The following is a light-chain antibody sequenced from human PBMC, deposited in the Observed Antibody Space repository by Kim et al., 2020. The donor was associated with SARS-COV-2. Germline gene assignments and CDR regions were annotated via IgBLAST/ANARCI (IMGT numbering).Light chain of an antibody. Sequence: SYELTQPPSVSVSPGQTASITCSGDKLGDKYACWYQQKPGQSPVLVIYQDSKRPSGIPERFSGPNSGNTATLTISGPQAMDEADYYCQAWDSSTVVFGGG. J-gene: IGLJ2*01. CDR2: QDS. CDR1: KLGDKY. CDR3: QAWDSSTVV. V-gene: IGLV3-1*01.